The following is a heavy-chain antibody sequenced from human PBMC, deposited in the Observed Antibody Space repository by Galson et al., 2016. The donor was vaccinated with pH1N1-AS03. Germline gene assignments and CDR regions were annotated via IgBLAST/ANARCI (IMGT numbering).Heavy chain of an antibody. CDR1: GFSLSTGGMR. CDR3: ARTLNYNTGLNV. Sequence: PALVKPTQTLTLTCTVSGFSLSTGGMRVSWTRQPPGKALEWLGRIDWDDGTFYSTSLKTRLTISKDTSKNQVVLTMTNMDPVETATYYCARTLNYNTGLNVWGPGATVTVSS. CDR2: IDWDDGT. D-gene: IGHD5-24*01. V-gene: IGHV2-70*04. J-gene: IGHJ6*02.